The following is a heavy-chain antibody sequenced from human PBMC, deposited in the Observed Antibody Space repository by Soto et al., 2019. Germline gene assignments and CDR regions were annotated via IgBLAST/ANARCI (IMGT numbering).Heavy chain of an antibody. CDR1: GFTVSSNY. Sequence: EVQLVESGGGLIQPGGSLRLSCAASGFTVSSNYMSWVRQAPGRGLAWVSVIYSGGSTYYADSVKGRFTISRDNSKNTLYLQMNSLRAEDTAVYYCARDRVESGYPEYFQHWGQGTLVTVSS. CDR2: IYSGGST. V-gene: IGHV3-53*01. D-gene: IGHD3-22*01. J-gene: IGHJ1*01. CDR3: ARDRVESGYPEYFQH.